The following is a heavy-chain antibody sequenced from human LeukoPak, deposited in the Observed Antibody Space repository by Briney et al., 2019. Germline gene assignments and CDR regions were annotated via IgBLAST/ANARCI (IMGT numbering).Heavy chain of an antibody. D-gene: IGHD1-26*01. V-gene: IGHV4-59*01. J-gene: IGHJ4*02. CDR1: GGSFSGYY. CDR2: IYYSGST. CDR3: ARVIRGSYFDY. Sequence: PSETLSLTCAVYGGSFSGYYWSWIRQPPGKGLEWIGYIYYSGSTNYNPSLKSRVTISVDTSKNQFSLKLSSVTAADTAVYYCARVIRGSYFDYWGQGTLVTVSS.